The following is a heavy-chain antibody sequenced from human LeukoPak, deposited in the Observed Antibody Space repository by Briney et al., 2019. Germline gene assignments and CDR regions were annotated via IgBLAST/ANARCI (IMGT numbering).Heavy chain of an antibody. V-gene: IGHV1-46*01. CDR2: INPSGGRT. CDR1: GGTFSSYA. J-gene: IGHJ4*02. Sequence: ASVTVSCKASGGTFSSYAISGVRQAPGQGREWMGIINPSGGRTSYAQKFQGRVTMTRDTYTSTVYMELSSLRPEDTAVHYCARDGYSGYDLGDDLDYWGQGNLVTVSS. CDR3: ARDGYSGYDLGDDLDY. D-gene: IGHD5-12*01.